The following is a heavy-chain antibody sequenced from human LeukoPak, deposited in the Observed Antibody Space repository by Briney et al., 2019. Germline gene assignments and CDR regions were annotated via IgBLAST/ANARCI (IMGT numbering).Heavy chain of an antibody. J-gene: IGHJ4*02. CDR2: VSQGNT. CDR1: NQYIVDDY. D-gene: IGHD1-14*01. V-gene: IGHV4-4*07. Sequence: SETLSLAFSLSNQYIVDDYWGAIPPPPGERQGWMGRVSQGNTNYNPSLKSRVSMSVEASRNQFSLRLSSATAADTAVYYCARQGSDNHFDSWGPGTLVTVSS. CDR3: ARQGSDNHFDS.